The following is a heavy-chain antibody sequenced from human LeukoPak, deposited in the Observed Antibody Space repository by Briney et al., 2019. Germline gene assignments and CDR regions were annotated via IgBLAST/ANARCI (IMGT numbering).Heavy chain of an antibody. CDR1: GGSISSGSYY. Sequence: SQTLSLTCTVSGGSISSGSYYWSWIRQPAGKGLEWIGRIYTNGSTNYNPSLKSRVTISVDTSKNQFSLKLSSVTAADTAVYYCAREGHCSGGSCLYYYYYYMDVWGKGTTVTVSS. D-gene: IGHD2-15*01. V-gene: IGHV4-61*02. J-gene: IGHJ6*03. CDR2: IYTNGST. CDR3: AREGHCSGGSCLYYYYYYMDV.